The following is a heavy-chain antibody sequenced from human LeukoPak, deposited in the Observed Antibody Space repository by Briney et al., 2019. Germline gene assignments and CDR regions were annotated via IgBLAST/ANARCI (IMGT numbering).Heavy chain of an antibody. Sequence: ASVKVSCKASGYTFTSYGISWVRQAPGQGLEWMGWISAYNGNTNYVQKLQGRVTMTTDTSTSTAYMELRSLRPDDTAVYYCARDQSATVTSGWFDPWGQGTLVTVSS. V-gene: IGHV1-18*04. CDR1: GYTFTSYG. J-gene: IGHJ5*02. CDR2: ISAYNGNT. CDR3: ARDQSATVTSGWFDP. D-gene: IGHD4-17*01.